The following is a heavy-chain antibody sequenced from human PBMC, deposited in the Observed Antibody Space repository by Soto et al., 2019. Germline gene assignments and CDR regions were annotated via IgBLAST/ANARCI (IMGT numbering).Heavy chain of an antibody. CDR2: ISGSGGST. J-gene: IGHJ4*02. CDR1: GFTFSIYA. CDR3: AKDAQDIVVVVAANYFDY. V-gene: IGHV3-23*01. D-gene: IGHD2-15*01. Sequence: GGSLRLSCAASGFTFSIYAMSWVRQAPGKGLEWVSAISGSGGSTYYADSVKGRFTISRDNSKNTLYLQMNSLRAEDTAVYYCAKDAQDIVVVVAANYFDYWGQGTLVTVSS.